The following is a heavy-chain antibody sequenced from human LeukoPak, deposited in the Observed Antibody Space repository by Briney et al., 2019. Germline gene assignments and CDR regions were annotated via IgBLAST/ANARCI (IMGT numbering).Heavy chain of an antibody. CDR2: IYASGTS. J-gene: IGHJ3*01. CDR1: GGSISSSSSY. CDR3: AASYFDAFDL. V-gene: IGHV4-61*02. Sequence: SQTLSLTCTVSGGSISSSSSYWSWIRQPAGKGLEWIGRIYASGTSNYNPSLKSRVTIAVDTSKNQFSLKLTSVTAADTAVYYCAASYFDAFDLWGQGTLVTVSS. D-gene: IGHD2/OR15-2a*01.